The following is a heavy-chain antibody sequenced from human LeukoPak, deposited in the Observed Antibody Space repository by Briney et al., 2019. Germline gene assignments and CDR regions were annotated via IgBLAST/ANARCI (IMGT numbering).Heavy chain of an antibody. J-gene: IGHJ5*02. CDR1: GGSFSGYY. CDR3: VTKVNSWDSPGWFDP. CDR2: INHSGST. V-gene: IGHV4-34*01. Sequence: KPSETLSLTCAVYGGSFSGYYWSWIRRPPGKGLEWIGEINHSGSTNYNPSLKSRVTISVDTSKNQFSLKLSSVTAADTAVYYCVTKVNSWDSPGWFDPWGQGTLVTVSS. D-gene: IGHD6-13*01.